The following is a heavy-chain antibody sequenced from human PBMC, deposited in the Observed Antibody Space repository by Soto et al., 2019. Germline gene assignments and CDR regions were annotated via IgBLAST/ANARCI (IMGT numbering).Heavy chain of an antibody. J-gene: IGHJ4*02. CDR1: GGTISSFA. CDR3: ARSFTKSRRGGVAFDY. CDR2: IIPFDGTT. D-gene: IGHD3-3*01. V-gene: IGHV1-69*01. Sequence: QVQLVQSGAEVKKPESSVKVSCTTSGGTISSFAIHWVRQAPGQGLEWMGGIIPFDGTTNYAEKFQGRVTITADASTSTAYMDLSSLRSDDTAVYYCARSFTKSRRGGVAFDYWGQGTLLTVSP.